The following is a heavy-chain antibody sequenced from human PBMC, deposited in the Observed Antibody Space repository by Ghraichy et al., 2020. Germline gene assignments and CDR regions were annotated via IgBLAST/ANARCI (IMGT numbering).Heavy chain of an antibody. V-gene: IGHV1-69*04. J-gene: IGHJ6*02. Sequence: SVKVSYKASGGTFSSYAISWVRQAPGQGLEWMGRIIPILGIANYAQKFQGRVTITADKSTSTAYMELSSLRSEDTAVYYCARWPGSPYAKDPRDYYYYGMDVWGQGTTVTVSS. D-gene: IGHD1-26*01. CDR1: GGTFSSYA. CDR2: IIPILGIA. CDR3: ARWPGSPYAKDPRDYYYYGMDV.